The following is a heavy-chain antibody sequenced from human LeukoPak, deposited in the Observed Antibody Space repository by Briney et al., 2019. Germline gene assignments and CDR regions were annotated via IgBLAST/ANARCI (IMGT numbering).Heavy chain of an antibody. CDR1: GGSISSYY. D-gene: IGHD2-15*01. V-gene: IGHV4-59*01. Sequence: SETLSLTCTVSGGSISSYYWRWIRQPPGKGLEWIGYIYYSWSTNYNPSLKSQVTISVDTSKNQFSLKLSSVTAADTAVYYCARVSGYCSGGSCYADYWGQGTLVTVSS. CDR2: IYYSWST. J-gene: IGHJ4*02. CDR3: ARVSGYCSGGSCYADY.